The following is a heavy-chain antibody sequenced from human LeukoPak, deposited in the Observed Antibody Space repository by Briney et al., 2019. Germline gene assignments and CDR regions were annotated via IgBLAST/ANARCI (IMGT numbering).Heavy chain of an antibody. Sequence: PSETLSLTCTVSGGSISSYYWSWIRQPPGKGLEWIGYIYYSGSTNYNPSLKSRVTISVDTSKNQFSLKLSSVTAADTAVYYCARRRYSSGWYDAFDIWGQGTMVTVSS. CDR3: ARRRYSSGWYDAFDI. V-gene: IGHV4-59*08. D-gene: IGHD6-19*01. CDR2: IYYSGST. J-gene: IGHJ3*02. CDR1: GGSISSYY.